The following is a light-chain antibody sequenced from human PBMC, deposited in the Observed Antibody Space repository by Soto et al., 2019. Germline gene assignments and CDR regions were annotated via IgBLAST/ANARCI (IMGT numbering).Light chain of an antibody. CDR2: GAS. V-gene: IGKV3-20*01. CDR1: QIVSSN. CDR3: QQYGSSPSIT. J-gene: IGKJ5*01. Sequence: EIVLTQSPGTLSLSPGERLTLSCRASQIVSSNLAWYQQKPGQAPRLLIYGASSRATGIPDRFSGSGSGTDFTLTISRLEPEDFAVYYCQQYGSSPSITFGQGTRLEI.